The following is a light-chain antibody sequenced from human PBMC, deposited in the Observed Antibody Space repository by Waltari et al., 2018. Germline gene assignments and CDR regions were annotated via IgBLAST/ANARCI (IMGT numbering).Light chain of an antibody. J-gene: IGLJ3*02. CDR2: RSD. V-gene: IGLV1-44*01. CDR3: AAWDDSLNGRWV. Sequence: QSVLTQPPSASGTPGQGVPHSCSGGASHLRNTVVNCSPQVPGKAPKLLIYRSDRRPAGVPDRFSGSKSGTSASLAISGLQSEDEADYYCAAWDDSLNGRWVFGGGTKVTVL. CDR1: ASHLRNTV.